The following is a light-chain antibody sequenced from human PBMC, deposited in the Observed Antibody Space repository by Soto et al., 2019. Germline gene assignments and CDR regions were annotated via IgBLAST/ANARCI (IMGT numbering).Light chain of an antibody. J-gene: IGLJ1*01. Sequence: QSVLTQPASVSGSPGQSITISCTGTSSDVGGYNFVSWYQQHPGKAPKLMIYEVSNRPSGVSSRFSGSKSGNTASLTISGLQAEDEADYSCSSYTTSSTYVFGTGTQGHRP. V-gene: IGLV2-14*01. CDR3: SSYTTSSTYV. CDR1: SSDVGGYNF. CDR2: EVS.